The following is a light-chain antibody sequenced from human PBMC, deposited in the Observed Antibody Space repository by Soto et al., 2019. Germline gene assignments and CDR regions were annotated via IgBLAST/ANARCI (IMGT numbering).Light chain of an antibody. J-gene: IGKJ1*01. CDR1: QSVSSY. Sequence: EIVLTQSPATLSLSPGERATLSCRASQSVSSYFAWYQQKPGQAPRLLIYDASSRATGIPARFSGSGSGTDFTLTIGSLEPEDFAVYYCQQRSDWPLTFGQGNKVEIK. CDR2: DAS. V-gene: IGKV3-11*01. CDR3: QQRSDWPLT.